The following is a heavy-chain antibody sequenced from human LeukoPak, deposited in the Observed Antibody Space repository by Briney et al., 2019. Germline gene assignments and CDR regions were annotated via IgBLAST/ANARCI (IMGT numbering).Heavy chain of an antibody. CDR3: ARGRRAGYSSGWYNWFDP. J-gene: IGHJ5*02. CDR1: GGSISSSYYY. Sequence: PSETLSLTCTVSGGSISSSYYYWGWIRQPPGKGLEWIGSIYYSGSTYYNPSLKSRVTISVDTSKNQFSLKLRSVTAADTAVYYCARGRRAGYSSGWYNWFDPWGQGTLVTVSS. V-gene: IGHV4-39*01. D-gene: IGHD6-19*01. CDR2: IYYSGST.